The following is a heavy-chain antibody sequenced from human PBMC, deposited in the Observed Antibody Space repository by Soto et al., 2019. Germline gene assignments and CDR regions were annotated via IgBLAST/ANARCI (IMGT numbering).Heavy chain of an antibody. CDR3: VKQAHGLDGVAFDY. V-gene: IGHV3-7*03. CDR1: GFTFNTFW. J-gene: IGHJ4*02. CDR2: IKHDGSET. D-gene: IGHD2-15*01. Sequence: GGSLRLSCAASGFTFNTFWMSWVRQSPGKGLEWVANIKHDGSETYYVDSVKGRFTISRDNAKNTLFLQMGSLRPEDTAIYYCVKQAHGLDGVAFDYWGQGTQVTVSS.